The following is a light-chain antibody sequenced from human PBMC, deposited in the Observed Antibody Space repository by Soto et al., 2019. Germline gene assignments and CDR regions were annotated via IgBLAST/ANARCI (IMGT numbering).Light chain of an antibody. J-gene: IGKJ4*01. V-gene: IGKV3-11*01. CDR2: DAS. CDR3: QQRSNWPPLT. Sequence: EIVLTQSPATLSLSPGKRATLSCRASQSVSSYLAWYQQKPGQAPRLLNYDASNRATGIPARFSGSGSGTDFALTISCVEPEDFAVYYCQQRSNWPPLTFGGGTKVEIK. CDR1: QSVSSY.